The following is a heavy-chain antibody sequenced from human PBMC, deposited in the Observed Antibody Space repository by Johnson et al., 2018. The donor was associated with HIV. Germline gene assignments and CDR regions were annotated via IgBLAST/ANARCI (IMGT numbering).Heavy chain of an antibody. V-gene: IGHV3-20*04. CDR1: GFTFSTYA. Sequence: VQLVESGGGLVQPGGSLRLSCAASGFTFSTYAMNWVRQAPGKGLEWVSGINWNGARTGYADSVKGRFTISRDNAKNSLYLHMNSLRAEDTALYYCAREPELELQFSHAFDFWGQGTMVTVSS. D-gene: IGHD1-7*01. CDR3: AREPELELQFSHAFDF. CDR2: INWNGART. J-gene: IGHJ3*01.